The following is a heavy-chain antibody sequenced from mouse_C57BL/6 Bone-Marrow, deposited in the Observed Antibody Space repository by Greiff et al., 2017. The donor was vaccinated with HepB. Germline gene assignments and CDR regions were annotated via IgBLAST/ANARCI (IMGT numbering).Heavy chain of an antibody. CDR3: ARGGATTVVVDY. D-gene: IGHD1-1*01. J-gene: IGHJ2*01. CDR2: IYPRSGNI. Sequence: QVQLQQSGAELARPGASVKLSCKASGYTFTSYGISWVKQRTGQGLEWIGEIYPRSGNIYYNEKFKGKATLTADKSSSTAYMELRSLTSEDSAVYFCARGGATTVVVDYWGQGTTLTVSS. CDR1: GYTFTSYG. V-gene: IGHV1-81*01.